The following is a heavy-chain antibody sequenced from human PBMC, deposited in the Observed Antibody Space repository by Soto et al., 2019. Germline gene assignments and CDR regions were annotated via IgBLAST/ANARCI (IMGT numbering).Heavy chain of an antibody. J-gene: IGHJ4*02. V-gene: IGHV3-23*01. Sequence: GGSLRLSCAASGFTFNIYTMNWVRQAPGKGLEWVSGISASGGTTYYADSVKGRFTISRDTSENTLYLQMNSLRAEDTAVYYCATGYCSGDNCLKDYWGQGTLVTV. CDR3: ATGYCSGDNCLKDY. CDR2: ISASGGTT. CDR1: GFTFNIYT. D-gene: IGHD2-15*01.